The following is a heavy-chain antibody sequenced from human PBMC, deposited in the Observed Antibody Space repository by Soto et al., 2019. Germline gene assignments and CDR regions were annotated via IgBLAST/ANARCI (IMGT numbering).Heavy chain of an antibody. CDR1: GTIFSSYT. D-gene: IGHD3-16*01. J-gene: IGHJ6*02. V-gene: IGHV1-69*08. CDR2: IIPILGET. CDR3: ARGLGGRMDD. Sequence: QVQLVQSGAEVKKPGSSVMVSCKASGTIFSSYTISWVRQAPGQGLEWMGRIIPILGETNSAQKFQGRVTRTADKSTNTAYMELNSLRLEDTAVYYCARGLGGRMDDWGQGTTVTVSS.